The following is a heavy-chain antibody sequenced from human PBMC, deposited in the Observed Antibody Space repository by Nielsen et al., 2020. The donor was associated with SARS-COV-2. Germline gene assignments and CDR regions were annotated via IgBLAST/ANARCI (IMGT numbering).Heavy chain of an antibody. Sequence: GGSLRLSCAASGFTFDDYAMHWVRQAPGKGLEWVSGISWNSGSIGYADSVKGRFTISRDNAKNSLYLQMNSLRAEDTALYYCAKDDSSWSDYYGMDVWGQGTTVTVSS. CDR3: AKDDSSWSDYYGMDV. V-gene: IGHV3-9*01. D-gene: IGHD6-13*01. CDR1: GFTFDDYA. J-gene: IGHJ6*02. CDR2: ISWNSGSI.